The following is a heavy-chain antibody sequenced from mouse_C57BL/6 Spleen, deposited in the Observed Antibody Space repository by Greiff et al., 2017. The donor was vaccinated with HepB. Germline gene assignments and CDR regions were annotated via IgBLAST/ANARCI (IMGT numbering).Heavy chain of an antibody. Sequence: EVQRVESGPGMVKPSQSLSLTCTVTGYSITSGYDWHWIRHFPGNKLEWMGYISYSGSTNYNPSLKSRISITHDTSKNHFFLKLNSVTTEDTATYYCARGDGYYGFDYWGQGTTLTVSS. J-gene: IGHJ2*01. D-gene: IGHD2-3*01. CDR1: GYSITSGYD. CDR2: ISYSGST. CDR3: ARGDGYYGFDY. V-gene: IGHV3-1*01.